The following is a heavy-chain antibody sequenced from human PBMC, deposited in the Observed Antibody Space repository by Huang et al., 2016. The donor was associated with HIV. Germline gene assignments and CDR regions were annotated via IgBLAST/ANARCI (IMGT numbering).Heavy chain of an antibody. CDR2: ISYDGRNK. CDR3: AKDGADEEWDIDY. Sequence: VQLVESGGGVVQPGRSLRLACAASGFSFSTYGLHWVRQAPGKGLEWVAVISYDGRNKYDAHSVKGRFTISRDTSENKVYLQMNSLRHEDTAVYYCAKDGADEEWDIDYWGQGTLVTVSS. V-gene: IGHV3-30*18. CDR1: GFSFSTYG. D-gene: IGHD1-26*01. J-gene: IGHJ4*02.